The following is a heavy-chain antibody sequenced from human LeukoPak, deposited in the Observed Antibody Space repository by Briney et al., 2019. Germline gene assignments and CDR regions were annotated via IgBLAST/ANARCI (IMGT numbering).Heavy chain of an antibody. V-gene: IGHV3-7*01. CDR2: IKQDGSEK. CDR1: GFTFSSYW. D-gene: IGHD1-26*01. Sequence: GGSLRLSCAASGFTFSSYWMSWVRQAPGKGLEWVANIKQDGSEKYYVDSVKGRFTISGDNAKNTLYLQMNSLRVDDTAVYYCTRSGRGGAFDIWGQGTTVTVSS. J-gene: IGHJ3*02. CDR3: TRSGRGGAFDI.